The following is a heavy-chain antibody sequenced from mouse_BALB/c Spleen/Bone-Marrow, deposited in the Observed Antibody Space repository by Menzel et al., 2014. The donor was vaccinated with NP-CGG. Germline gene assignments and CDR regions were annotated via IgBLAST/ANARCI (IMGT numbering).Heavy chain of an antibody. CDR2: IWAGGST. Sequence: VKLEESGPGLVAPSQSLSITCTVSGFSLTGYGVHWVRQPPGKGLEWLGVIWAGGSTNYNSALMSRLSISKDNSKSQVFLKMNSLQTDDTAMYYCASPIYYDYPPFAYWGQGTLVTVSA. CDR1: GFSLTGYG. D-gene: IGHD2-4*01. V-gene: IGHV2-9*02. J-gene: IGHJ3*01. CDR3: ASPIYYDYPPFAY.